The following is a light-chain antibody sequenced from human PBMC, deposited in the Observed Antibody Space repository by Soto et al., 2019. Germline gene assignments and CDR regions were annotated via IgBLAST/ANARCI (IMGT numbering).Light chain of an antibody. V-gene: IGKV1-5*03. J-gene: IGKJ1*01. Sequence: DIQMTQSPSALSESIGDRVTITCRASQSISTYLAWFQQKPGKAPKLLIYKASILQSGVPSRFSGSGSGTEFTLTISSLQPDDSATYYCQQYDSYSTTFGQGTKVEIK. CDR1: QSISTY. CDR3: QQYDSYSTT. CDR2: KAS.